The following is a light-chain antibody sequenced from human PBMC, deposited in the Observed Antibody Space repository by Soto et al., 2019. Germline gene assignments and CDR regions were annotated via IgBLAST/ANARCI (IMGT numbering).Light chain of an antibody. CDR2: SNN. CDR1: SSNIGSNT. J-gene: IGLJ2*01. CDR3: ASWDNSLNGVV. V-gene: IGLV1-44*01. Sequence: QSVLTQPPSASGTPGQRVTISCSGSSSNIGSNTVNWYQQLPGTAPKLLIYSNNLRPSGVPDRFSGSKSGTSASLAISGLQSEDEADYYCASWDNSLNGVVFGGGTKVTV.